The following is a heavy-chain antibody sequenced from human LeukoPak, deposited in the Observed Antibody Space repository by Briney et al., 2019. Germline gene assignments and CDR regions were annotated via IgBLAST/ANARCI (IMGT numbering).Heavy chain of an antibody. Sequence: PGGSLRLSCAASGFTFSNYAMSWVRQAPGKGLKWVSSISGGGGSTYYADSMKGRFTISGDKSANTVYLQMNRLRVDDTAVCYCAHSYDFDSSGFHRPPAFWGQGTLVTVSS. V-gene: IGHV3-23*01. CDR3: AHSYDFDSSGFHRPPAF. CDR1: GFTFSNYA. CDR2: ISGGGGST. J-gene: IGHJ4*02. D-gene: IGHD3-22*01.